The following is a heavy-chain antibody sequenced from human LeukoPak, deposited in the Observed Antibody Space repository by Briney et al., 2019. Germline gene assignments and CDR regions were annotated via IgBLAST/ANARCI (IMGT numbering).Heavy chain of an antibody. Sequence: GGSLRLSCAASGFTFSSYAMSWVRQAPGKGLEWVSAISGSGGSTYYADSVKGRFTISRDNSKNTLYLQMNSLRAEDTAVYYCAKGPYYYDSSVYSPGIFAPGGREPLATVPS. CDR3: AKGPYYYDSSVYSPGIFAP. D-gene: IGHD3-22*01. CDR2: ISGSGGST. J-gene: IGHJ5*02. V-gene: IGHV3-23*01. CDR1: GFTFSSYA.